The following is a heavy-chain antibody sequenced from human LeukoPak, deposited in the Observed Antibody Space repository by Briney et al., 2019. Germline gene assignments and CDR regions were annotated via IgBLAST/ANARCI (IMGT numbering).Heavy chain of an antibody. CDR2: IYHSGST. CDR1: GGSISSSNW. CDR3: AREVSEGLPTYYYGSGSYVDY. Sequence: SGTLSLTCAVSGGSISSSNWWSWVRQPPGKGLEWIGEIYHSGSTNYNPSLKSRVTISVDKSKNQFSLKLSSVTAADTAVYYCAREVSEGLPTYYYGSGSYVDYWGQGTLVTVSS. V-gene: IGHV4-4*02. J-gene: IGHJ4*02. D-gene: IGHD3-10*01.